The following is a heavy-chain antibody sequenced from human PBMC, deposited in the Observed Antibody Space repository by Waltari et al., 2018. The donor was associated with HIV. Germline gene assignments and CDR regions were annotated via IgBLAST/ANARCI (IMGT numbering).Heavy chain of an antibody. D-gene: IGHD3-22*01. CDR1: GFTFSSYS. CDR3: ARDSGPYYYDSSGYASFDY. Sequence: EVQLVESGGGLVKPGGSLRLSCAASGFTFSSYSLNWFRQAPGKGLEWVSSISSSSSYIYYADSVKGRFTISRDNAKNSLYLQMNSLRAEDTAVYYCARDSGPYYYDSSGYASFDYWGQGTLVTVSS. CDR2: ISSSSSYI. V-gene: IGHV3-21*01. J-gene: IGHJ4*02.